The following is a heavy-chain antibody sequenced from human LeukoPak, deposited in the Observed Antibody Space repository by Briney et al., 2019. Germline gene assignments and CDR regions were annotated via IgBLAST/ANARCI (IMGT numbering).Heavy chain of an antibody. CDR2: ISNSGDST. J-gene: IGHJ5*02. Sequence: GGSLRLSCAASGFTLSSYAMSWVRQAPGKGLEWVSGISNSGDSTYYAASGKGRFTISRDNAKSTLNLQMDSLRAEDTALYYCAKAVTGSYLKWFDPWGQGTLVTVSS. V-gene: IGHV3-23*01. CDR1: GFTLSSYA. CDR3: AKAVTGSYLKWFDP. D-gene: IGHD1-26*01.